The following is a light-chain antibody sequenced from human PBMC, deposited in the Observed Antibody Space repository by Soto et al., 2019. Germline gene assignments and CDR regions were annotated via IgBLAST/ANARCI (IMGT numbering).Light chain of an antibody. CDR3: QQDYSTPYT. V-gene: IGKV4-1*01. CDR2: WAS. Sequence: DIVMTQSPDSLAVSLGERATINCKSSQSVLYSSNNKNYLAWYQQKPGQPPKLLIYWASTRESGVPDRLSGSGSGTDLTLTISRLQAEEVAVYYCQQDYSTPYTFGQGTKLEIK. CDR1: QSVLYSSNNKNY. J-gene: IGKJ2*01.